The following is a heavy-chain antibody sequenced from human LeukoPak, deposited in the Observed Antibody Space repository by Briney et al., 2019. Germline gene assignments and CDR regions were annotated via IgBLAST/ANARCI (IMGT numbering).Heavy chain of an antibody. V-gene: IGHV1-18*01. CDR3: ARGFPPRRQYDSSGYYSYYFDY. J-gene: IGHJ4*02. CDR2: ISACNGNT. CDR1: GYTFTSYG. D-gene: IGHD3-22*01. Sequence: ASVKVSCKTSGYTFTSYGISWVRQAPGQGLEWMGWISACNGNTHSAQKLQGRVTMTTDTSTSTAYMELRSLRSDDTAVYYCARGFPPRRQYDSSGYYSYYFDYWGQGTLVTVSS.